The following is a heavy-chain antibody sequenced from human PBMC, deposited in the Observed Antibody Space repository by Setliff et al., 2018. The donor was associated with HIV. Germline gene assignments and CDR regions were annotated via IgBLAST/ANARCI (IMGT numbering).Heavy chain of an antibody. CDR1: GGSITSDY. Sequence: KTSETLSLTGTVSGGSITSDYWSWIRQPPGKGLEWIAYIRTSTDTNYNYPFKPRATISRDTSRNQFSLRLSSVTATDTAIYYCARHPREETQRNYKFDSWGQGTLVTVSS. J-gene: IGHJ4*02. V-gene: IGHV4-4*09. D-gene: IGHD1-7*01. CDR3: ARHPREETQRNYKFDS. CDR2: IRTSTDT.